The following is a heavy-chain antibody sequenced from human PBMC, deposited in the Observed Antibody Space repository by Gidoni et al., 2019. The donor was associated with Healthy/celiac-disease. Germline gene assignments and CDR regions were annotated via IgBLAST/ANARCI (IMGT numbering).Heavy chain of an antibody. V-gene: IGHV1-69*01. D-gene: IGHD6-19*01. J-gene: IGHJ5*02. Sequence: QVQLVQSGAEVKKPGSSVKVSCKASGGTFSSYAISWVRQAPGQGLEWMGGIIPIFGTANYAQKFQGRVTITADESTSTAYMELSSLRSEDTAVYYCARDQGIAVAGTVNWFDPWGQGTLVTVSS. CDR2: IIPIFGTA. CDR1: GGTFSSYA. CDR3: ARDQGIAVAGTVNWFDP.